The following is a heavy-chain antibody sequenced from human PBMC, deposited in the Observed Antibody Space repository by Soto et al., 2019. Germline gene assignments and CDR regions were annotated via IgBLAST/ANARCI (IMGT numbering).Heavy chain of an antibody. CDR3: ARAPQYSSIPTTPPEPRYNWFDP. V-gene: IGHV4-34*01. D-gene: IGHD6-13*01. CDR1: GGSFSGYY. Sequence: QVQLQQWGAGLLKPSETLSLTCAVYGGSFSGYYWSWIRQPPGKGLEWIGEINHSGSTNYNPSLKSRVTISVDTSKNQFSLKLSSVTAADTAVYYCARAPQYSSIPTTPPEPRYNWFDPWGQGTLVTVSS. CDR2: INHSGST. J-gene: IGHJ5*02.